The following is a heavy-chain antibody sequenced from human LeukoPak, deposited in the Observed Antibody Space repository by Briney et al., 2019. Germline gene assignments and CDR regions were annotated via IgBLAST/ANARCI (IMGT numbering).Heavy chain of an antibody. D-gene: IGHD6-13*01. V-gene: IGHV3-23*01. J-gene: IGHJ4*02. Sequence: GGSLRLSCAGSGFTFSSYAMSWVRQAPGKGLEWGSGISGSGDSTYFADSVKGRFTTSRDNSKNTLYLQMNSLRAEDTAVYYCAKALPPNLQLVPPYFDYWGQGTLVTVSS. CDR1: GFTFSSYA. CDR2: ISGSGDST. CDR3: AKALPPNLQLVPPYFDY.